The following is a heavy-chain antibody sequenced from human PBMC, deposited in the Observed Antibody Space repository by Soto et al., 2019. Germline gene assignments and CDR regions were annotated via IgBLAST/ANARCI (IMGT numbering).Heavy chain of an antibody. Sequence: VSQAPGKGLEWVAGISPTGGSTYYADSVKGRFTISRDNSKDTLFLQMSSLRVEDAAVYFCAIFLQAEVGIRGRCTVSAFLLNRSSDL. CDR3: AIFLQAEVGIRGRCTVSAFLLNRSSDL. CDR2: ISPTGGST. J-gene: IGHJ2*01. V-gene: IGHV3-23*01. D-gene: IGHD3-3*01.